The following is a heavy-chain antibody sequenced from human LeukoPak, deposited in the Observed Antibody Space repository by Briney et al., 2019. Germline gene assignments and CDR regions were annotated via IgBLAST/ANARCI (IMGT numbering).Heavy chain of an antibody. Sequence: AVKVSLKASGYTFTSYHINWVRQPPAQGLEWVGWMNPNCGNTDYSHKFQGRVTITMNTSISTAYMELRRLRYEDTAVYYCARPSDGWFGEQFGGMDVWGQGTTVTVP. CDR3: ARPSDGWFGEQFGGMDV. J-gene: IGHJ6*02. CDR1: GYTFTSYH. D-gene: IGHD3-10*01. CDR2: MNPNCGNT. V-gene: IGHV1-8*01.